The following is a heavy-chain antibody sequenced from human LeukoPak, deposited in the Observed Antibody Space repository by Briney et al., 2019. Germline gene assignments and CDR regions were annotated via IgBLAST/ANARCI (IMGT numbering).Heavy chain of an antibody. CDR3: ARQRASDAAMLLAY. V-gene: IGHV4-59*08. J-gene: IGHJ4*01. CDR1: GGSISSYY. Sequence: RPSETLSLTCTVSGGSISSYYWNWIRQPPGKGLEWIGYIHYSGSTNYSPSLKSRVTISLDTSKNQFSLKLNSVTAADTAVYYCARQRASDAAMLLAYWGHGTLVTVCS. CDR2: IHYSGST. D-gene: IGHD5-18*01.